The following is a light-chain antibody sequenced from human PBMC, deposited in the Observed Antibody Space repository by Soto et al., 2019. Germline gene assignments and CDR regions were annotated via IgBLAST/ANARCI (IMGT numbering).Light chain of an antibody. Sequence: EIVFTQSPGTLSLSPGERATLSCRASQSVSNNYLAWYQQKPGQAPRLLIYGASSRATGIPDRFSGIGSGTDFTLTISRLEPEDFAVYYCQQYGSSPPWTFGQGTKVDIK. CDR3: QQYGSSPPWT. CDR1: QSVSNNY. J-gene: IGKJ1*01. V-gene: IGKV3-20*01. CDR2: GAS.